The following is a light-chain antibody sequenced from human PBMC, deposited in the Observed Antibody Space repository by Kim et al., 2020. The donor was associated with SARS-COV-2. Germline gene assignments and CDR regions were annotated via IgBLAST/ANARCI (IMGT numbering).Light chain of an antibody. Sequence: PGGTVTLTCDSSTGPVTIGHFPYWFQQKPGQAPTTLIFDTGNRHSWTPARFSGSLLGGKAALTLSAARPEDEADYYCLLSYSDSRVFGGGTQLTVL. CDR2: DTG. CDR1: TGPVTIGHF. V-gene: IGLV7-46*01. J-gene: IGLJ2*01. CDR3: LLSYSDSRV.